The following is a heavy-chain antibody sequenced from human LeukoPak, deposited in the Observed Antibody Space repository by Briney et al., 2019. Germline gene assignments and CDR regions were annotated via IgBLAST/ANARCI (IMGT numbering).Heavy chain of an antibody. CDR3: AQFVDAYDSPDY. J-gene: IGHJ4*02. CDR2: IHHSGST. D-gene: IGHD5-12*01. CDR1: GGSTSNNNW. Sequence: SETLSLTCVVSGGSTSNNNWWTWVGQPPGKGLEWIGEIHHSGSTNYSPSLKSRVTISIDKSKSQFSLNLRSVTAADTAVYYCAQFVDAYDSPDYWGQGTLVTVSP. V-gene: IGHV4-4*02.